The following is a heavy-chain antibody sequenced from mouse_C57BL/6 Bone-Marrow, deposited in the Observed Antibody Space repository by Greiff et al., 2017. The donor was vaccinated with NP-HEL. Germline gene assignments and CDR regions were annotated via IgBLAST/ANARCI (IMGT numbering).Heavy chain of an antibody. CDR1: GYTFTSYG. V-gene: IGHV1-81*01. CDR2: IYPRSGNT. Sequence: QVQLQQSGAELARPGASVKLSFKASGYTFTSYGISWVKQRTGQGLEWIGEIYPRSGNTYSNEKFKGKATLTADKSSSTAYMELRSLTSEDSAVYVCARYYYGSGYWGQGTTLTVSS. CDR3: ARYYYGSGY. D-gene: IGHD1-1*01. J-gene: IGHJ2*01.